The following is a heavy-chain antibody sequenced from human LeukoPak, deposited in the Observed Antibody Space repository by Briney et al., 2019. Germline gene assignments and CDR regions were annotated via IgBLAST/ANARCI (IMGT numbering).Heavy chain of an antibody. CDR2: ISGSGGGT. V-gene: IGHV3-23*01. J-gene: IGHJ4*02. Sequence: LTGGSLRLSCVASGFTFSSYAMSWVRQAPGKGLEWVSAISGSGGGTYYVDSVKGRFTISRDNSKNTLYLQMNSLRAEDTAVYYCAKVDTSVYYFYIFDCWGQGTLVTVSS. D-gene: IGHD3-22*01. CDR3: AKVDTSVYYFYIFDC. CDR1: GFTFSSYA.